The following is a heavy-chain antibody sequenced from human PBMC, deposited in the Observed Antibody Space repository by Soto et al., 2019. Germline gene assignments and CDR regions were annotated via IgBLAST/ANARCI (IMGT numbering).Heavy chain of an antibody. J-gene: IGHJ4*02. V-gene: IGHV1-18*01. CDR2: ISAYNGNT. D-gene: IGHD4-17*01. CDR1: GYTLTIDG. CDR3: ARWTTVETGHY. Sequence: ASVKVSCKTAGYTLTIDGISWGRQAPGQGLEWMGWISAYNGNTNYAQKLQGRVTMTTDTSTSTAYMELRSLRSDDTAVYYCARWTTVETGHYWGQGTLAIASS.